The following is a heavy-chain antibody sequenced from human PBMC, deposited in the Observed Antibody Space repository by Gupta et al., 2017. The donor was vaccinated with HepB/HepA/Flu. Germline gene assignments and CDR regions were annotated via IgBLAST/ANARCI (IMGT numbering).Heavy chain of an antibody. V-gene: IGHV3-66*01. CDR1: GFTVSSNY. CDR2: IYSGGST. D-gene: IGHD5-12*01. J-gene: IGHJ4*02. CDR3: ARERGYSGYDAYFDY. Sequence: EVQLVESGGGLVQPGGSLRLSCAASGFTVSSNYMSWVRQALGKGLEWVSVIYSGGSTYYADSVKGRFTISRDNSKNTLYLQMNSLRAEDTAVYYCARERGYSGYDAYFDYWGQGTLVTVSS.